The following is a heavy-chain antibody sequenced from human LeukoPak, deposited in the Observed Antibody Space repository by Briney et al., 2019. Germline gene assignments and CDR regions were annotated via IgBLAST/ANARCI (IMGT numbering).Heavy chain of an antibody. V-gene: IGHV1-69*13. CDR3: ARGSGETGGYYYVY. CDR1: GYTFTSYD. J-gene: IGHJ4*02. D-gene: IGHD3-22*01. Sequence: ASVKVSCKASGYTFTSYDINWVRQAPGQGLEWMGGIIPMFGTANYAQKFQGRVTITADESTRTAYMELRTLRSEDTAIYYCARGSGETGGYYYVYWGRGTPVTVSS. CDR2: IIPMFGTA.